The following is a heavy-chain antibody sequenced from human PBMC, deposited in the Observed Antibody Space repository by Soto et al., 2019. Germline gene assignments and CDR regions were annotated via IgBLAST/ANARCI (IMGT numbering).Heavy chain of an antibody. CDR1: GASISPNC. V-gene: IGHV4-59*01. D-gene: IGHD3-3*01. CDR3: TREAYYDFWSGYTPDFDY. Sequence: SETLSLTCSVSGASISPNCWSWIRQPPGRGLEWIGCINHSGSTNYNPSLKSRVTMPVDTSKNQFSLRLSSVTAADTAVYYCTREAYYDFWSGYTPDFDYWGQGTLVTVSS. CDR2: INHSGST. J-gene: IGHJ4*02.